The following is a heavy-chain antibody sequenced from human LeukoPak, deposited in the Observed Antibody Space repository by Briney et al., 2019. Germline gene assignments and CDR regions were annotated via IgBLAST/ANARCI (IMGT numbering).Heavy chain of an antibody. D-gene: IGHD5-12*01. V-gene: IGHV3-48*01. CDR2: ISGSSSAI. CDR1: GFTFSTYG. Sequence: GGSLRLSCAASGFTFSTYGVSWVRQAPGKGLEWLSYISGSSSAINYADSVKGRFTISRDNAKNSLFLQMNSLRAEDTAVYYCATYSGYDRIFDYWGQGTLVTVSS. J-gene: IGHJ4*02. CDR3: ATYSGYDRIFDY.